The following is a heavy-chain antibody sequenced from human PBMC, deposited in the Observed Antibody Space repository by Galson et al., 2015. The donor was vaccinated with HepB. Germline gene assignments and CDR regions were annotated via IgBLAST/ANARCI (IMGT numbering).Heavy chain of an antibody. CDR2: ISSNGGST. D-gene: IGHD5-12*01. CDR1: GFTFSSYA. J-gene: IGHJ2*01. Sequence: SLRLSCAASGFTFSSYAMHWVRQAPGRGLEYVSAISSNGGSTYYADSVKGRFTISRDNSKNTLYLQMSSLRAEDTAVYYCVKGRDISWYFDLWGRGTLVTVSS. V-gene: IGHV3-64D*06. CDR3: VKGRDISWYFDL.